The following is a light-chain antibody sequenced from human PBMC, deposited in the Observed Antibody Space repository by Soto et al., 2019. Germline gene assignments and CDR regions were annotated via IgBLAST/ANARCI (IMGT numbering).Light chain of an antibody. CDR1: QTISNY. CDR2: SAS. J-gene: IGKJ2*01. V-gene: IGKV1-39*01. CDR3: QQNYSTQYT. Sequence: DIQMTQSPSSLSASVGDRVTITCRASQTISNYLHWYQQKPGKAPKLLIYSASTLQSGVPSRFSGSVSGTTFTLTISSLQPADFAAYYCQQNYSTQYTFGQGTKLEIK.